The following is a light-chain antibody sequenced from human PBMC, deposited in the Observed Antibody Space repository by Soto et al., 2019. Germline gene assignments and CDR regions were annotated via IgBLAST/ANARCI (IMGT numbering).Light chain of an antibody. CDR1: QSVSSN. CDR3: QQYNNWPRT. CDR2: GAS. J-gene: IGKJ1*01. Sequence: DIVMTQSPATLSVSPGERATLSCRASQSVSSNLAWYQRKPGQAPRLLLYGASTRATGFPARFSGSGSGTEFTLTISSLQSEDFAVYYCQQYNNWPRTFGQGTKVDI. V-gene: IGKV3-15*01.